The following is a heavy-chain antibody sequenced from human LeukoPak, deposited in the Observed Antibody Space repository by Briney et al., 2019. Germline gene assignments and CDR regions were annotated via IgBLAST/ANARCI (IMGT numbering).Heavy chain of an antibody. CDR1: GGSISSYY. CDR2: IYTSGST. V-gene: IGHV4-4*07. J-gene: IGHJ4*02. D-gene: IGHD6-19*01. Sequence: PSETLSLTCTVSGGSISSYYWSWIRQPAGKGLEWIGRIYTSGSTNYNPSLKSRVTMSVDTSKNQFSLKLSSVTAADTAVYYCARDRGSGWWGRFDYWGQGTLVTVSS. CDR3: ARDRGSGWWGRFDY.